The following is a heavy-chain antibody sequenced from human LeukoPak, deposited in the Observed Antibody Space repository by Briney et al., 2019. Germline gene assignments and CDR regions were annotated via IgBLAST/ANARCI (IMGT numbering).Heavy chain of an antibody. V-gene: IGHV3-7*01. CDR2: IKQDGSEK. Sequence: GGSLRLSCAASGFTFSSYWMSWVRQAPGKGLEWVANIKQDGSEKYYVDSVKGRFTISRDNAKNSLYLQMNSLRAEDTAVYYCAREGRPGFSYYYYGMDVWGQGTTVTVSS. J-gene: IGHJ6*02. CDR3: AREGRPGFSYYYYGMDV. CDR1: GFTFSSYW. D-gene: IGHD2-15*01.